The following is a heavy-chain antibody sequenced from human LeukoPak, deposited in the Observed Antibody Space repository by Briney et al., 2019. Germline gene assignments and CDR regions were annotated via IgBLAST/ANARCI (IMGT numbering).Heavy chain of an antibody. D-gene: IGHD1-7*01. V-gene: IGHV1-18*01. CDR1: GGTFSSYA. Sequence: ASVKVSCKASGGTFSSYAISWVRQAPGQGLEWMGWISAYNGNTNYAQKLQGRVTITRDTSASTAYMELSSLRAEDTAVYYCARGTVTTLDYWGQGTLVTVSS. CDR2: ISAYNGNT. CDR3: ARGTVTTLDY. J-gene: IGHJ4*02.